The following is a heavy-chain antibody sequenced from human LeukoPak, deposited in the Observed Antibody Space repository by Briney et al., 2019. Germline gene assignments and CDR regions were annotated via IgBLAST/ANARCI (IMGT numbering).Heavy chain of an antibody. CDR3: AKGKGMDV. Sequence: GGSLRLSCAASGFTFDDCAMHWVRQAPGKGLEWVSGISWNSGSIGYADSVKGRFTISRDNAKNSLYLQMNSLRAEDTALYYCAKGKGMDVWGQGTTVTVSS. CDR1: GFTFDDCA. V-gene: IGHV3-9*01. J-gene: IGHJ6*02. CDR2: ISWNSGSI.